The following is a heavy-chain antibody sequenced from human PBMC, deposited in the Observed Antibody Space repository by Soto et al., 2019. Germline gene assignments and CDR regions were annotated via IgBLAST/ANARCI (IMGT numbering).Heavy chain of an antibody. CDR2: IYNSGGS. CDR3: ARGDKNNDYYFDH. D-gene: IGHD3-16*01. J-gene: IGHJ4*02. Sequence: QLQLQESGSGLVKPSQTLSLTCVVSGASISSGDYAWNWVRQPPGKGLEWLGYIYNSGGSYYNPSLKSRVSISLDRSNNHFSLRLDSVTAADTALYLCARGDKNNDYYFDHWGQGTLVTVTS. CDR1: GASISSGDYA. V-gene: IGHV4-30-2*01.